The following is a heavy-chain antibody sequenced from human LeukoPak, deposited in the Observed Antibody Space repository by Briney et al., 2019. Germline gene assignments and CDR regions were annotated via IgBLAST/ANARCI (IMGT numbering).Heavy chain of an antibody. CDR1: GASITSDY. Sequence: PSETLSLTCTVSGASITSDYWSWIRQPPGKGLEWIAYVHHSGTTKYNPSLNSRVTISMDTSKNQFSLRLTPVTAEDTAIYYCAKAVNDGYSDYWGQGTLVTVSS. D-gene: IGHD3-22*01. CDR2: VHHSGTT. J-gene: IGHJ4*02. V-gene: IGHV4-4*08. CDR3: AKAVNDGYSDY.